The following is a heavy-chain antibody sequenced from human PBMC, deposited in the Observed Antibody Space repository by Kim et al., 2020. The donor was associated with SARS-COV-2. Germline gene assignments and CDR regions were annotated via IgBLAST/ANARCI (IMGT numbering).Heavy chain of an antibody. CDR1: GYSFTSYW. D-gene: IGHD3-10*01. CDR3: ARLVGSYYYYMDV. Sequence: GESLKISCKGSGYSFTSYWIGWVRQMPGKGLEWMGIIYPGDSDTRYSPSFQGQVTISADKSIGITYLQRSSLKASDTAMYYCARLVGSYYYYMDVWGKGTTVTVSS. V-gene: IGHV5-51*01. J-gene: IGHJ6*03. CDR2: IYPGDSDT.